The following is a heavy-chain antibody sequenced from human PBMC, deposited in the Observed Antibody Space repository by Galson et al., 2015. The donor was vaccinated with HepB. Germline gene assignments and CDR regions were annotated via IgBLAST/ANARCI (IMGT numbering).Heavy chain of an antibody. J-gene: IGHJ6*03. CDR3: ARALPEWLLYEPSYYYYMDV. V-gene: IGHV3-21*01. CDR1: GFTFRSYT. D-gene: IGHD3-3*01. CDR2: ISSSTNYI. Sequence: SLRLSCAASGFTFRSYTMNWVRQAPGKGLEWVSSISSSTNYIYYADSVKGRFTISRDNAKNSLYLQMNSLRAEDTAVYYCARALPEWLLYEPSYYYYMDVWGKGTTVTVSS.